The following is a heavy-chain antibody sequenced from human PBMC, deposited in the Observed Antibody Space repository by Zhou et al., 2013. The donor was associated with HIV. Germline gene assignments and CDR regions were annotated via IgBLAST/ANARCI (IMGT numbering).Heavy chain of an antibody. J-gene: IGHJ6*03. CDR1: GGSISSHY. CDR3: ARGDFWSGYPYYYYMDV. Sequence: QVQLQESGPGLVKPSETLSLTCTVSGGSISSHYWSWIRQPPGKGLEWIGYIYYSGSTNYNPSLKSRVTISVDTSKNQFSLKLSSVTAADTAVYYCARGDFWSGYPYYYYMDVWGKGTTVTVSS. V-gene: IGHV4-59*11. CDR2: IYYSGST. D-gene: IGHD3-3*01.